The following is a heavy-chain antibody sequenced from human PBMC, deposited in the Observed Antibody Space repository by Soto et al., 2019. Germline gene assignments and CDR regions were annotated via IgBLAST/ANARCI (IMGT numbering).Heavy chain of an antibody. J-gene: IGHJ6*02. CDR3: ASEADGLDV. CDR1: GYTFVGYS. D-gene: IGHD6-19*01. CDR2: INPNSGAA. Sequence: ASVKVSCKAFGYTFVGYSMHWVRQAPGQGLEWMGWINPNSGAAYYAQKFQGWVTLTRDTSVSTVYMEVNRLRSNDTAVFYCASEADGLDVWGQGTTVTVSS. V-gene: IGHV1-2*04.